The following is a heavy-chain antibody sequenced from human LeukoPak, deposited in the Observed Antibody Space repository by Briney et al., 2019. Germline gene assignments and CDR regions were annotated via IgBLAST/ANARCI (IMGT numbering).Heavy chain of an antibody. J-gene: IGHJ4*02. Sequence: GESLKISCKGSGYRFTSYWNGWVRRMPGKGLEWMGLIYAGDPNTRYRPSFQGQVTISVDKSISTAYLQWSSLKASDTAMYYCARLGGDLYCTSTRCFYDYWGQGTLVTVSP. CDR3: ARLGGDLYCTSTRCFYDY. CDR1: GYRFTSYW. V-gene: IGHV5-51*01. D-gene: IGHD2-2*01. CDR2: IYAGDPNT.